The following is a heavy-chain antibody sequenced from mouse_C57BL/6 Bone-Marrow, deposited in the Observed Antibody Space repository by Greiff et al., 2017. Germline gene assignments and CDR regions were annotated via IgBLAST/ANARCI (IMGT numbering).Heavy chain of an antibody. D-gene: IGHD2-5*01. J-gene: IGHJ3*01. CDR3: ARALYYSNYVGFAY. CDR1: GYTFTSYW. CDR2: INPNSGST. V-gene: IGHV1-64*01. Sequence: QVQLQQPGAELVKPGASVKLSCKASGYTFTSYWMHWVKQRPGQGLEWIGMINPNSGSTNYNEKFKSKATLTVDKSSSTAYMQLSSLTSEDSAVYYCARALYYSNYVGFAYWGQGTLVTVSA.